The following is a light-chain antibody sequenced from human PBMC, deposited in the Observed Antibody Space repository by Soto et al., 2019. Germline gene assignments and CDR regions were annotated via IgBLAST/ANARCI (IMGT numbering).Light chain of an antibody. V-gene: IGKV3-20*01. Sequence: EIVLTQSPGTLSLSPGERATLSCRASQSVSSSYLAWYQWKPGQAPRLLIYAASSRATGIPDRFSGSASGTDFTLTIDRLEPEDCAVYYCQQYGSSPPVYTFGQGSMLEIK. CDR3: QQYGSSPPVYT. CDR2: AAS. J-gene: IGKJ2*01. CDR1: QSVSSSY.